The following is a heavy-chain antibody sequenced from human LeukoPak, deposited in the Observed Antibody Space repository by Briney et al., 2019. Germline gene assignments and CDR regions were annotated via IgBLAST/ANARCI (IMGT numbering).Heavy chain of an antibody. J-gene: IGHJ4*02. CDR2: INAGNGNT. Sequence: ASVTVSCTASGYTFTSYAMHWVRQAPGQRLEWMGWINAGNGNTKYSQKFQGRVTITGDTSASTAYMELSSLRSEDTAVYYCARVGYSSSWHPFDYWGQGTLVTVSS. CDR3: ARVGYSSSWHPFDY. CDR1: GYTFTSYA. V-gene: IGHV1-3*01. D-gene: IGHD6-13*01.